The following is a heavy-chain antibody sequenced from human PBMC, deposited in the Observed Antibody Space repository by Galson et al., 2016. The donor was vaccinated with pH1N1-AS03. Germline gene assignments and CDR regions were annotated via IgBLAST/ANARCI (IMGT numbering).Heavy chain of an antibody. J-gene: IGHJ6*02. Sequence: SVKVSCKASGYTFNKYGIHWVRLAPGQGLEWMGWISANNGNTDYAQKFQGRATLTRDASTSTVYMDLKRLRSDDTAVYYCGRGYGGGHQLWVGLDGWGQGTTVIVSS. D-gene: IGHD4-23*01. CDR3: GRGYGGGHQLWVGLDG. CDR2: ISANNGNT. V-gene: IGHV1-18*01. CDR1: GYTFNKYG.